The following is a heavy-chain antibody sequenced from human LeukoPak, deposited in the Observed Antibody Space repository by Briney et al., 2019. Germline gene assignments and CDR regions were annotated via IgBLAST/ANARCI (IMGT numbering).Heavy chain of an antibody. CDR3: ASMPPRVDTAMVV. Sequence: GGSLRLSCAASGFTVSSNYMSWVRQAPGKGLKWVSVIYSAGSTYYADSVKGRFTISRDNSKNTLYLQMNSLRAEDTAVYYCASMPPRVDTAMVVWGQGTLVTVSS. V-gene: IGHV3-66*01. J-gene: IGHJ4*02. D-gene: IGHD5-18*01. CDR1: GFTVSSNY. CDR2: IYSAGST.